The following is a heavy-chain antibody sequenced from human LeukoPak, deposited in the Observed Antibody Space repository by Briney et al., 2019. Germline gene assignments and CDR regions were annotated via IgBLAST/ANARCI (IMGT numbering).Heavy chain of an antibody. CDR1: GGSISSYY. D-gene: IGHD3-10*01. CDR3: ARSNYGSGSHYVN. Sequence: SETLSLTCTVSGGSISSYYWSWIRQPPGKGLEWIGYIYYSGSTNYNPSLKSRVTISVDTSKNQFSLKLSSVTAADTAVYYCARSNYGSGSHYVNWGQGTLVAVSS. CDR2: IYYSGST. J-gene: IGHJ4*02. V-gene: IGHV4-59*01.